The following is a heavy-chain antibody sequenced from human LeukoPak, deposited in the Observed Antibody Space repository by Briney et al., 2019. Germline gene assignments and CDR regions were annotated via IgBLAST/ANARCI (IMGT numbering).Heavy chain of an antibody. CDR3: ARSPRMRDQAELFDY. Sequence: PSETLSLTCTVSGGSISSYYWSWIRQPPGKGLEWIGYIYYSGSTNYNPSLKSRVTISVDTSKNQFSLKLSSVTAADTAVYYCARSPRMRDQAELFDYWGQGTLVTVSS. CDR1: GGSISSYY. V-gene: IGHV4-59*01. D-gene: IGHD1-7*01. CDR2: IYYSGST. J-gene: IGHJ4*02.